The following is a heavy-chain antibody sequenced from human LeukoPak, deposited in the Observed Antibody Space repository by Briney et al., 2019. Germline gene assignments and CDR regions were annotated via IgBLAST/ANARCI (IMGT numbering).Heavy chain of an antibody. J-gene: IGHJ6*02. D-gene: IGHD2-15*01. Sequence: SETLSLTGAVYGVSFSGYYWSWIRQPPGKGLKWIGEINHGGRTNSNPSLKSGVTISVDTSKNQCSLKLCSVTAADTAVYYCARAGYYCSGGSCYSGSYYYYGMDVWGHGATGTVSS. CDR3: ARAGYYCSGGSCYSGSYYYYGMDV. V-gene: IGHV4-34*01. CDR2: INHGGRT. CDR1: GVSFSGYY.